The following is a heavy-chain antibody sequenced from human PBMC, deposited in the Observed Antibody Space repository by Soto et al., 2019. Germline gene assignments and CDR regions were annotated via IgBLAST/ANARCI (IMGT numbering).Heavy chain of an antibody. CDR2: ISYDGSNK. V-gene: IGHV3-30-3*01. Sequence: QVQLVESGGGVVQPGRSLRLSCAASGFTFSSYAMHWVRQAPGKGLEWVAVISYDGSNKYYADSVKGRFTISRDNSKNTLYLQMNSLRAEDTAVYYCARDPTRYDFWSGYYPYYYYGMDVW. CDR1: GFTFSSYA. CDR3: ARDPTRYDFWSGYYPYYYYGMDV. D-gene: IGHD3-3*01. J-gene: IGHJ6*01.